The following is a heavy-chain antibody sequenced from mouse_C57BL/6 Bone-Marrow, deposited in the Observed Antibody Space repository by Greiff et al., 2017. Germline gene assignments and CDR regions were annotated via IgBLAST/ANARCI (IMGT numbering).Heavy chain of an antibody. CDR2: IDPSDSYT. J-gene: IGHJ2*01. V-gene: IGHV1-50*01. Sequence: VQLQQPGAELVKPGASVKLSCKASGYTFTSYWMQWVKQRPGQGLEWIGDIDPSDSYTNYNQKFKGKATLTVNTSSSTAYMQLSSLTSEDSAVYYCARDFPNYGGSSSCYFDYWGQGTTLTVSS. D-gene: IGHD1-1*01. CDR1: GYTFTSYW. CDR3: ARDFPNYGGSSSCYFDY.